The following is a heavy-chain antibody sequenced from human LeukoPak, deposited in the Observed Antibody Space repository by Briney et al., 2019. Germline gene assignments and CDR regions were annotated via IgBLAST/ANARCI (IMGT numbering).Heavy chain of an antibody. CDR1: GDSVSSNSAA. D-gene: IGHD2-2*01. Sequence: SQTLSLTCAISGDSVSSNSAAWNWIRQSASRGLEWLGRTYYRSKWYNDYAVSVKSRITINPDTSKNQFSLQLNSVTPEDTAVYYCARDYCSSTSCPYYFDYWGQGTLVTVSS. CDR3: ARDYCSSTSCPYYFDY. J-gene: IGHJ4*02. V-gene: IGHV6-1*01. CDR2: TYYRSKWYN.